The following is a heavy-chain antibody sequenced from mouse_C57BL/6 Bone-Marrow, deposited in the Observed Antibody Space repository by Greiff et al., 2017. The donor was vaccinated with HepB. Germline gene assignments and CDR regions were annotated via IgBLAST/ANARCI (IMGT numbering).Heavy chain of an antibody. CDR1: GYSFTGYY. CDR2: INPSTGGT. V-gene: IGHV1-42*01. D-gene: IGHD1-1*01. CDR3: ASHDYGSRWYFDV. Sequence: VQLQQSGPELVKPGASVKISCKASGYSFTGYYMNWVKQSPEKSLEWIGEINPSTGGTTYNQKFEAKATLTVDKSSSTAYMQLKSLTSEDSAVYYCASHDYGSRWYFDVWGTGTTVTVSS. J-gene: IGHJ1*03.